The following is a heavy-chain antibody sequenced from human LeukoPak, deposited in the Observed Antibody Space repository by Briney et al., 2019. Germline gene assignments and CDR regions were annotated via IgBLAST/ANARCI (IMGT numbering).Heavy chain of an antibody. CDR3: ARAPIGDSSSWYTTYYFDY. CDR1: GGSISSYY. V-gene: IGHV4-59*08. D-gene: IGHD6-13*01. J-gene: IGHJ4*02. CDR2: IYYSGST. Sequence: PSETLSLTCTVSGGSISSYYWSWIRQPPGKGLEWIGYIYYSGSTNYNPSLKSRVTISVDTSKNQFSLKLSSVTAADTAVYYCARAPIGDSSSWYTTYYFDYWGQGTLVTVSS.